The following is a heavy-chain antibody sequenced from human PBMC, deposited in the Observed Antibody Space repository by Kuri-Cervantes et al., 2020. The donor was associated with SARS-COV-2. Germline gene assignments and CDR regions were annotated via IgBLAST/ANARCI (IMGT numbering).Heavy chain of an antibody. V-gene: IGHV4-38-2*02. CDR3: ARDGSVARCPRTAFDI. Sequence: ESLKISCTVSGYSISSGYYWGWIRQPPGKGLEWIGSIYHSGSTYYNPSLKSRVTISVDTSKNQFSLKLSSVTAADTAVYYCARDGSVARCPRTAFDIWGQGTLVTVSS. CDR2: IYHSGST. D-gene: IGHD6-19*01. J-gene: IGHJ3*02. CDR1: GYSISSGYY.